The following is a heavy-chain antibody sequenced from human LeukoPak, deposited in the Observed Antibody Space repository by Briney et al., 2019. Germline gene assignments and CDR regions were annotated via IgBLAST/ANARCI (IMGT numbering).Heavy chain of an antibody. J-gene: IGHJ3*02. CDR3: ARDFYYDSSGYHSSDAFDI. V-gene: IGHV1-46*01. D-gene: IGHD3-22*01. Sequence: ASVKVSCKASGYTFTSYYMHWVRQAPGQGLEWMGIINPSGGSTSYAQKFQGRVTMTRDTSTSTVYMELSSLRSEDTAVYYCARDFYYDSSGYHSSDAFDIWGQGTMVTVSS. CDR2: INPSGGST. CDR1: GYTFTSYY.